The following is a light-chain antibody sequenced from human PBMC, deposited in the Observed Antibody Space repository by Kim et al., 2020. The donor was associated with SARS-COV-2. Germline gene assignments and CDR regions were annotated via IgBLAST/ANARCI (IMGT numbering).Light chain of an antibody. V-gene: IGLV4-69*01. Sequence: ASVKLTCTLSSGHSSYTIAWHQQQPQKGPRFLMRLNSDGSHRLGDGVPDRFSGSSSGAERYLSISSLQSEDEADYYCQTWGTGFRLFGGGTQLTVL. CDR2: LNSDGSH. CDR1: SGHSSYT. J-gene: IGLJ3*02. CDR3: QTWGTGFRL.